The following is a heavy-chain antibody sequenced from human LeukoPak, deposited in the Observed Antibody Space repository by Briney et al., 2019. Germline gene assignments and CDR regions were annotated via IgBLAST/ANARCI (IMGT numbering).Heavy chain of an antibody. CDR2: INHSGST. CDR3: ARDLDGDDNYYYYMDV. CDR1: GGSFSGYY. J-gene: IGHJ6*03. Sequence: SETLSLTCAVYGGSFSGYYWSWIRQPPGKGLEWIGEINHSGSTNYNPSLKSRVTISVDTSKNQFSLKLSSVTAADTAVYYCARDLDGDDNYYYYMDVWGKGTTVTVSS. D-gene: IGHD4-17*01. V-gene: IGHV4-34*01.